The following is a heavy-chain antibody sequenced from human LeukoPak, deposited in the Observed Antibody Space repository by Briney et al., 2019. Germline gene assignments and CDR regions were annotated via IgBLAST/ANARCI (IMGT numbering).Heavy chain of an antibody. CDR1: GFTFSSYA. CDR2: ISGSGGST. CDR3: ARAYFDWLLLGYGMDV. J-gene: IGHJ6*02. D-gene: IGHD3-9*01. Sequence: GASLRLSCAASGFTFSSYAMSWVHQAPGKGLEWVSAISGSGGSTYYADSVKGRFTISRDNSKNTLYLQMNSLRAEDTAVYYCARAYFDWLLLGYGMDVWGQGTTVTVSS. V-gene: IGHV3-23*01.